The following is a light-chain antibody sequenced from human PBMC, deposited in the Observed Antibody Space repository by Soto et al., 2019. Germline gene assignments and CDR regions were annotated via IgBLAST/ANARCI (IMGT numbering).Light chain of an antibody. CDR2: DAS. J-gene: IGKJ5*01. Sequence: EIVLTQSPATMSLSPGERATLSCGASESVSYRYVAWYQLKGGLAPRLLIHDASTRASGIPDRFSGSKSGTDFTLTIRGLEPEDAAVYYCQQYGSSPITFGQGTRLEIK. V-gene: IGKV3D-20*01. CDR1: ESVSYRY. CDR3: QQYGSSPIT.